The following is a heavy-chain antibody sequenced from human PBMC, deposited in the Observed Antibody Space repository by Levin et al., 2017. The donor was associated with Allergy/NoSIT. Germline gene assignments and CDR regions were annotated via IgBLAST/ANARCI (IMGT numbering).Heavy chain of an antibody. CDR2: IIPIFGTT. D-gene: IGHD4-23*01. V-gene: IGHV1-69*01. CDR1: GGSVNSYS. Sequence: KISCQVSGGSVNSYSISWVRQAPGRGLEWMGGIIPIFGTTDYAQKFRGRVTITADESTTTAYMELSSLISEDTAVYYCAKDGGGPGYNWFDPWGQGTLVTVSS. J-gene: IGHJ5*02. CDR3: AKDGGGPGYNWFDP.